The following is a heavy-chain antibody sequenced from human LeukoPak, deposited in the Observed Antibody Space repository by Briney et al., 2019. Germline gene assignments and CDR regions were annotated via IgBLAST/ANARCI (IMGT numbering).Heavy chain of an antibody. Sequence: PGGSLRLSCAASGFTFSSYSMNWVRQAPGKGLEWVSYISSSSSTIYYADSVKGRFTISRDNAKNSLYLQMNSLRAEDTAVYYCTRGLAYYYYMDVWGKGTMVTISS. CDR3: TRGLAYYYYMDV. D-gene: IGHD5-12*01. J-gene: IGHJ6*03. V-gene: IGHV3-48*01. CDR1: GFTFSSYS. CDR2: ISSSSSTI.